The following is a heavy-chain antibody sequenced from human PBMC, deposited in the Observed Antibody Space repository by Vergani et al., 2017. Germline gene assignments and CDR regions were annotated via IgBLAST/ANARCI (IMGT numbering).Heavy chain of an antibody. J-gene: IGHJ4*02. CDR1: GFTFGSYS. V-gene: IGHV3-21*05. CDR2: ISSSGSTI. CDR3: ARDSPEWIQLWVFDY. D-gene: IGHD5-18*01. Sequence: EVQLVESGGGLVKPGGSLRLSCVASGFTFGSYSMNWVRQAPGKGLEWVSYISSSGSTIYYADSVKGRFTISRDNAKNSLYLQMNSLRAEDTAVYYCARDSPEWIQLWVFDYWGQGTLVTVSS.